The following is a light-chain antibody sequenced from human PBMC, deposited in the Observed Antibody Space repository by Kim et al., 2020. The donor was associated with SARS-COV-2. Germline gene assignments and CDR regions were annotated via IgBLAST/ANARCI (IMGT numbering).Light chain of an antibody. Sequence: SSELTQDPAVSVALGQTVRITCQGDSLRSYYANWYQQKPGPAPVLVIYGKNNRPSGIPDRFSGSSSENTASLTITEAPAEDEADYYCNSRASRGSHLVFG. V-gene: IGLV3-19*01. CDR3: NSRASRGSHLV. CDR2: GKN. J-gene: IGLJ2*01. CDR1: SLRSYY.